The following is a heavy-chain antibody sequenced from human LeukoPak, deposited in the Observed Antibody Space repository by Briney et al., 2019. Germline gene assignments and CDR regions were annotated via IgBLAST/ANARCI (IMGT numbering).Heavy chain of an antibody. CDR3: ATPLTTPGGFDY. CDR1: GYSFTTYW. Sequence: GESLKISCKGSGYSFTTYWIGWVRQMPGKGLEWMGIIYPLDSDIRYSPSFQGQVTISAAKSITTAYLQWSSLQASGTAMYYCATPLTTPGGFDYWGQGTLVTVSS. CDR2: IYPLDSDI. D-gene: IGHD4-11*01. J-gene: IGHJ4*02. V-gene: IGHV5-51*01.